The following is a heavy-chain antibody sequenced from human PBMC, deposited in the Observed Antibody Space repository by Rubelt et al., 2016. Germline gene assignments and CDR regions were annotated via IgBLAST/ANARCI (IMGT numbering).Heavy chain of an antibody. CDR3: ARSGGTTLDC. V-gene: IGHV4-34*01. D-gene: IGHD1-7*01. CDR2: INHSGST. Sequence: QVQLQQWGAGLLKPSETLSLTCAVYGGSFSGYYWSWIRQPPGKGLEWIGEINHSGSTNYNPSLSRRVTISDDTSKNQFSRKLSFVTAADTAVYYGARSGGTTLDCWGQGTLVTVSS. CDR1: GGSFSGYY. J-gene: IGHJ4*02.